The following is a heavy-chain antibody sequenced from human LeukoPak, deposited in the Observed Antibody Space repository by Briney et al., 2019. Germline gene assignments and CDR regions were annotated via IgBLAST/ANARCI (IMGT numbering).Heavy chain of an antibody. CDR1: GGSFSGYY. CDR2: INHSGST. D-gene: IGHD4-11*01. J-gene: IGHJ4*02. V-gene: IGHV4-34*01. Sequence: PSETLSLTCAVYGGSFSGYYWSWIRQPPGKGLEWIGEINHSGSTNYNPSLKSRVTISVDTSKHQFSLKLSSVTAADTAVYYCARPRGAVTTRSFDYWGQGTLVTVSS. CDR3: ARPRGAVTTRSFDY.